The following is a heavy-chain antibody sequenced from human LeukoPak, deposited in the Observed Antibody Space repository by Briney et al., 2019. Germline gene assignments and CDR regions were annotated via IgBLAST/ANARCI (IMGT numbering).Heavy chain of an antibody. CDR3: ARVPSLGPEQLGDY. Sequence: APVKVSCKASGGTFSSYAISWVRQAPGQGLEWMGGIIPIFGTANYAQKFQGRVTITTDESTSTAYMELSSLRSEDTAVYYCARVPSLGPEQLGDYWGQGTLVTVSS. V-gene: IGHV1-69*05. D-gene: IGHD1-1*01. J-gene: IGHJ4*02. CDR2: IIPIFGTA. CDR1: GGTFSSYA.